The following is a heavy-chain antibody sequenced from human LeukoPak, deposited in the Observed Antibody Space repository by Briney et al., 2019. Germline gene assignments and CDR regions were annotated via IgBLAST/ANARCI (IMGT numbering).Heavy chain of an antibody. CDR1: GYTFTSHD. J-gene: IGHJ3*02. CDR3: ARPIKTSSGMGI. CDR2: MNPNSGNT. Sequence: VASVKVSCKASGYTFTSHDINWVRQATGQGLEWMGWMNPNSGNTGYAQKFQGRVTMTRNTSISTAYMELSSLRSEDTAVYYCARPIKTSSGMGIWGQGTMVTVSS. V-gene: IGHV1-8*01. D-gene: IGHD6-25*01.